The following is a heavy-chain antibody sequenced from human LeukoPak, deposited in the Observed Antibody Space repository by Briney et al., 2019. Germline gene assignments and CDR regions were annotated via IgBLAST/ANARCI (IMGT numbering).Heavy chain of an antibody. V-gene: IGHV1-18*01. Sequence: APVKVSCKASGYTFTSYGISWVRQAPGQGLEWMGWISAYNGNTNYAQKLQGRVTMTTDTSTSTAYMELRSLRSDDTAVYYCARDLDAYYYGSGSSGDWGQGTLVTVSS. CDR2: ISAYNGNT. J-gene: IGHJ4*02. CDR3: ARDLDAYYYGSGSSGD. CDR1: GYTFTSYG. D-gene: IGHD3-10*01.